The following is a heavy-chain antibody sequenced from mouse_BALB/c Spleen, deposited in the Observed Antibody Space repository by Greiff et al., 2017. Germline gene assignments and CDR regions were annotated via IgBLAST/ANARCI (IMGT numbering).Heavy chain of an antibody. J-gene: IGHJ3*01. CDR1: GYTFTSYV. V-gene: IGHV1-14*01. Sequence: VQLQQSGPELVKPGASVKMSCKASGYTFTSYVMHWVKQKPGQGLEWIGYINPYNDGTKYNEKFKGKATLTSDKSSSTAYMELSSLTSEDSAVYCCARGLGLPWFAYWGQGTLVTVSA. D-gene: IGHD3-1*01. CDR3: ARGLGLPWFAY. CDR2: INPYNDGT.